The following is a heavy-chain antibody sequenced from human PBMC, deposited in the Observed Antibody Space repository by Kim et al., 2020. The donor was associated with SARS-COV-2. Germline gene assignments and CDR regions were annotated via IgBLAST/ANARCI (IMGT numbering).Heavy chain of an antibody. J-gene: IGHJ5*02. V-gene: IGHV5-51*01. Sequence: SPSFQGQVTISADKSISTAYLQWSSLKASDTAMYYCARQPPYRAANWFDPWGQGTLVTVSS. D-gene: IGHD3-16*01. CDR3: ARQPPYRAANWFDP.